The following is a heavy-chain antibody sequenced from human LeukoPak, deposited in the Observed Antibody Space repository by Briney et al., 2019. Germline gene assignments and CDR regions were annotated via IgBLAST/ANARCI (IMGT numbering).Heavy chain of an antibody. J-gene: IGHJ4*02. CDR2: IKEDGSAK. CDR3: ARSYSSSRGTFDY. D-gene: IGHD6-6*01. V-gene: IGHV3-7*04. Sequence: PGGSLRLSCVASGFTFSDSWMTWVRQAPGKGLEWVANIKEDGSAKYYVDSVKGRFTISRDNAKNSLYLQMNSLRAEDTAVYYCARSYSSSRGTFDYWGQGTLVTVSS. CDR1: GFTFSDSW.